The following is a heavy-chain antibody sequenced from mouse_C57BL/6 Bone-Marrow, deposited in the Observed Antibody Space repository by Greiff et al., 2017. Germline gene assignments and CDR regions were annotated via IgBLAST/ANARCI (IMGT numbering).Heavy chain of an antibody. Sequence: EVQLHQSGTVLARPGASVKMSCKTSGYTFTSYWMHWVKQRPGQGLEWIGAIYPGNSDTSYNQKFKGKAKLTAVTSASTAYMELSSLTNEDSAVYYCTSPSYDDYEGLYYYAMDYWGQGTSVTVSA. CDR2: IYPGNSDT. CDR1: GYTFTSYW. D-gene: IGHD2-4*01. V-gene: IGHV1-5*01. CDR3: TSPSYDDYEGLYYYAMDY. J-gene: IGHJ4*01.